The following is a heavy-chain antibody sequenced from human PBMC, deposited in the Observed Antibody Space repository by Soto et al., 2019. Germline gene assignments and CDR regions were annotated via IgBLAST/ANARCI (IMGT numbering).Heavy chain of an antibody. CDR1: GYTFTSYY. CDR2: INPSGGST. J-gene: IGHJ3*02. CDR3: ASDVRASDAFDI. Sequence: ASVKVSCKASGYTFTSYYMHWVRQAPGQGLEWMGIINPSGGSTSYAQKFQGRVTMTRDTSTSTVHMELSSLRSEDTAVYYCASDVRASDAFDIWGQGTMVTVSS. V-gene: IGHV1-46*01.